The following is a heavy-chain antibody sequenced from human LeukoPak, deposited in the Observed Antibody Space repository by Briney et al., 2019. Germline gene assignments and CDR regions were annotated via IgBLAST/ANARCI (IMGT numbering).Heavy chain of an antibody. CDR1: GFTFSSYS. Sequence: PGGSLRLSCVASGFTFSSYSMSWFRQAPGRGLEWVSAIDGSGGSTYYADSVKGRFTISRDNSKSTLYLQMHSLRAEDTAIYYCAKERRLPWHYFDSWGQGTQCSVSS. D-gene: IGHD5-12*01. J-gene: IGHJ4*02. V-gene: IGHV3-23*01. CDR2: IDGSGGST. CDR3: AKERRLPWHYFDS.